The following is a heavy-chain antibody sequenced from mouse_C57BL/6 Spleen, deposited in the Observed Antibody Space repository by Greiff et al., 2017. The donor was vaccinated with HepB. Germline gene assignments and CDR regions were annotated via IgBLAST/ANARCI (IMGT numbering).Heavy chain of an antibody. CDR2: IYPGDGDT. V-gene: IGHV1-80*01. D-gene: IGHD2-2*01. Sequence: QVQLQQSGAELVKPGASVKISCKASGYAFSSYWMNWVKQRPGKGLEWIGQIYPGDGDTNYNGKFKGKATLTADKSSSTAYMQLSSLTSEDSAVYFCAPIYYGYDGVYYAMDYWGQGTSVTVSS. J-gene: IGHJ4*01. CDR3: APIYYGYDGVYYAMDY. CDR1: GYAFSSYW.